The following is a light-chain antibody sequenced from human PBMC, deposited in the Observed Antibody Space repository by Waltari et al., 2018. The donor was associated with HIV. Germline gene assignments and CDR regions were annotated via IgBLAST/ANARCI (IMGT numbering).Light chain of an antibody. CDR1: SSDVGGYNY. J-gene: IGLJ1*01. V-gene: IGLV2-11*01. CDR2: DVT. CDR3: CSYAGRYTYV. Sequence: QSALTQPRSVSGSPGQSVTISCTGTSSDVGGYNYVSWYQHHPGKAPKFMIYDVTKRPSGVPDRCSGSKSGNTASLTISGLQAEDEADYYCCSYAGRYTYVFGTGTKVTVL.